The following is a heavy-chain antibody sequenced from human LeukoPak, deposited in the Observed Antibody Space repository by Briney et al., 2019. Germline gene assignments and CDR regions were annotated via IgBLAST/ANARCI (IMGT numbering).Heavy chain of an antibody. CDR3: ARGVGSSSHFDY. CDR2: IYSSGST. Sequence: SETLSLTCTVSGDSISSYYWNWIRQPPGKGLEWIGYIYSSGSTNYNPSLKSRVTISVDTSKNQFSLKLNSVTAADTAVYYCARGVGSSSHFDYWGQGTLVTVSS. V-gene: IGHV4-59*08. J-gene: IGHJ4*02. D-gene: IGHD6-13*01. CDR1: GDSISSYY.